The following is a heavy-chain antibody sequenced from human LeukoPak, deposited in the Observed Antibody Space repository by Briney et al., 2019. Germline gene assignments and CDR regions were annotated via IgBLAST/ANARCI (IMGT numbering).Heavy chain of an antibody. D-gene: IGHD2-2*02. CDR1: GFTFSSYA. CDR3: ARARYCSSSSCYIDY. Sequence: HAGGSLRLSCAASGFTFSSYAMSWVRQAPGKGLEWVSGISGGGNSTYYADSVKGRFTISRDNAKNTLYLQMNSLRAEDTAVYYCARARYCSSSSCYIDYWGQGTLVTVSS. CDR2: ISGGGNST. V-gene: IGHV3-23*01. J-gene: IGHJ4*02.